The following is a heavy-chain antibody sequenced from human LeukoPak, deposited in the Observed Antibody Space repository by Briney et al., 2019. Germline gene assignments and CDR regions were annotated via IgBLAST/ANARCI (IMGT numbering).Heavy chain of an antibody. CDR1: GFTFSTYG. D-gene: IGHD7-27*01. V-gene: IGHV3-30*18. J-gene: IGHJ4*02. CDR2: ASYDGSNK. Sequence: GGSLRLSFAASGFTFSTYGMHWVRQAPGKGLEWVAVASYDGSNKYYADSVKGRFTISRDNPKNTLYLQMNSLRAEDTAVYYCAKDWGNWGYGYYFDHWGQGTLVTVSS. CDR3: AKDWGNWGYGYYFDH.